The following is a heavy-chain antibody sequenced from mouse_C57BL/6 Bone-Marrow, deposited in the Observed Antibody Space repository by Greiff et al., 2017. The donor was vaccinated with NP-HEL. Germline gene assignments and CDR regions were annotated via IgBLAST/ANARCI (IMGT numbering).Heavy chain of an antibody. V-gene: IGHV1-26*01. D-gene: IGHD1-1*01. CDR2: INPNNGGT. CDR1: GYTFTDYY. J-gene: IGHJ2*01. Sequence: VQLQQSGPELVKPGASVKISCKASGYTFTDYYMNWVKQSHGKSLEWIGDINPNNGGTSYNQKFKGKATLTVDKSSSTAYMELRSLTSEDSAVYYCARLLRPRYYFDYWGQGTTLTVSS. CDR3: ARLLRPRYYFDY.